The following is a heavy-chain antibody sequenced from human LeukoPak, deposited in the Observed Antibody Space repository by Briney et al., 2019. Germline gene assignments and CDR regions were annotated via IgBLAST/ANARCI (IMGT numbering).Heavy chain of an antibody. V-gene: IGHV1-18*01. Sequence: GASVKVSCKASGYTFTSYGISWVRQAPGQGLEWMGWISAYNGNTNYAQKLQGRVTMTTDTSTSTAYMELRSLRSDDTAVYYCARVVPAAMGFGLDWFDPWGQGTLVTVSS. CDR3: ARVVPAAMGFGLDWFDP. CDR1: GYTFTSYG. J-gene: IGHJ5*02. CDR2: ISAYNGNT. D-gene: IGHD2-2*01.